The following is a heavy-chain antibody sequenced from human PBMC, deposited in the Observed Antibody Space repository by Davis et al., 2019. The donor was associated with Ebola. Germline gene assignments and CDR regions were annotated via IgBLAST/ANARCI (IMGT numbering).Heavy chain of an antibody. CDR2: LGLSADT. V-gene: IGHV3-23*01. J-gene: IGHJ6*02. CDR1: GFVFSSYV. D-gene: IGHD2-15*01. CDR3: ARGDIAVGDWYGLDV. Sequence: GGSLRLSCAASGFVFSSYVMSWVRRAPGKGLEWVSTLGLSADTYYADSVKGRFTISRDNSKSTLFLQMNSLRLEDTAVYYCARGDIAVGDWYGLDVWGQGTTVTVSS.